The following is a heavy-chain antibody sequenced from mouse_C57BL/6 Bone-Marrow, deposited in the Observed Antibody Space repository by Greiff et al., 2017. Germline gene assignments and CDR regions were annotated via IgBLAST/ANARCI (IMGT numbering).Heavy chain of an antibody. CDR1: GFTFSDYY. D-gene: IGHD3-1*01. CDR3: ARRDCRDYAMDY. V-gene: IGHV5-12*01. Sequence: EVMLVESGGGLVQPGGSLKLSCAASGFTFSDYYMYWVRQTPEKRLEWVAYISNGGGSTYYPDTVKGRFTISRDNAKNTLYLQMSRLKSEDTATYYCARRDCRDYAMDYWGQGTSVTVSS. CDR2: ISNGGGST. J-gene: IGHJ4*01.